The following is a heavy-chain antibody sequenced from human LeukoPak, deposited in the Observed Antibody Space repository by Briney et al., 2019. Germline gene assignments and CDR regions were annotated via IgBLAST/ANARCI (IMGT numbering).Heavy chain of an antibody. CDR1: GGCFSGYY. Sequence: SETLSLTCAVYGGCFSGYYWSWLRQPPGKGLEWIGEINHSGSTNYNPSLKSRVTISVDTSKNQFSLKLSSVTAAETAVYYCARGRKIAVAVSWFDPWGQGTLVTVSS. V-gene: IGHV4-34*01. CDR3: ARGRKIAVAVSWFDP. J-gene: IGHJ5*02. CDR2: INHSGST. D-gene: IGHD6-19*01.